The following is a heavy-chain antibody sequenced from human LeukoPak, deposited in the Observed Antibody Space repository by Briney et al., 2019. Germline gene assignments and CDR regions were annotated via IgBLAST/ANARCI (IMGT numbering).Heavy chain of an antibody. CDR3: ARDNCDSSGYYLVWTDY. CDR1: GFTFGDYW. CDR2: IHKDGSRQ. D-gene: IGHD3-22*01. J-gene: IGHJ4*02. V-gene: IGHV3-74*03. Sequence: GGSLRLSCGASGFTFGDYWMHWGRQAPGKGLVWVSRIHKDGSRQTYTDSVEGRFTISRDNSKNTLYLQMNSLRAEDTAVYYCARDNCDSSGYYLVWTDYWGQGTLVTVSS.